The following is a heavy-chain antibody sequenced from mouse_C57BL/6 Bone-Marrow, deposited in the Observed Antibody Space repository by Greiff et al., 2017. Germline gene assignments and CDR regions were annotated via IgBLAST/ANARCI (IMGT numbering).Heavy chain of an antibody. CDR1: GYTFTSYG. V-gene: IGHV1-81*01. CDR2: IYPRSGNT. D-gene: IGHD1-1*01. CDR3: AREPVVGDYFDY. J-gene: IGHJ2*01. Sequence: VQLQESGAELARPGASVKLSCKASGYTFTSYGISWVKQRTGQGLEWIGEIYPRSGNTYYNEKFKGKATLTADKSSSTAYMELRSLTSEDSAVYFCAREPVVGDYFDYWGQGTTLTVSS.